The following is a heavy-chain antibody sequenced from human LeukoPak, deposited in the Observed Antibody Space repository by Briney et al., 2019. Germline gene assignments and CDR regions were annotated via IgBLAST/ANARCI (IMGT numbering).Heavy chain of an antibody. V-gene: IGHV3-30*04. CDR2: ISYDGSNK. CDR1: GFTFSSYA. D-gene: IGHD3-10*01. CDR3: ARVRYYYGSGTLPRYFDY. J-gene: IGHJ4*02. Sequence: GGSLRLSCAASGFTFSSYAMHWVRQAPGKGLEWVAVISYDGSNKYYADSVKGRFTISRDNSKNTLYLQMNSLRAEDTAVYYCARVRYYYGSGTLPRYFDYWGQGTLVTVSS.